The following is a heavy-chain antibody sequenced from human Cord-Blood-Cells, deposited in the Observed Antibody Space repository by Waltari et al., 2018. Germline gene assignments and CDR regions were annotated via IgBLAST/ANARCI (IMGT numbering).Heavy chain of an antibody. CDR2: IIPIFETA. D-gene: IGHD2-8*01. CDR3: ARMGHCTNGVCYFDY. CDR1: GGTFSSYA. J-gene: IGHJ4*02. Sequence: QVQLVQSGAEVKKPGSSVKVSCKASGGTFSSYAISWVRQAPGQGLEWMGGIIPIFETANYAQKFQGRVTITADESTSTAYMELSSLRSEDTAVYYCARMGHCTNGVCYFDYWGQGTLVTVSS. V-gene: IGHV1-69*01.